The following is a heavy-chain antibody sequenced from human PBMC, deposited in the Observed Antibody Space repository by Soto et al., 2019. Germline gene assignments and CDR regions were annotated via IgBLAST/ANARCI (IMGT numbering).Heavy chain of an antibody. CDR2: IYYSGST. J-gene: IGHJ6*03. Sequence: SETLSLTCTVSGGSISSSSYYWGWIRQPPGKGLEWIGSIYYSGSTYYNPSLKSRVTISVDTSKNQFSLKLSSVTAADTAVYYCARHRPKSDYSIDYYMDVWGKGTTVTVSS. CDR1: GGSISSSSYY. V-gene: IGHV4-39*01. D-gene: IGHD4-4*01. CDR3: ARHRPKSDYSIDYYMDV.